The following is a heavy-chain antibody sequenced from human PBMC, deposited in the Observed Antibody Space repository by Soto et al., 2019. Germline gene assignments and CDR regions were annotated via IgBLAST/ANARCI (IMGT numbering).Heavy chain of an antibody. J-gene: IGHJ6*02. CDR1: GYTFTSYA. CDR3: ARDQYYYGSGSYYNVYYYYGMDV. Sequence: ASVKVSCKASGYTFTSYAMQWVRQDTGQRLEWMGWINAGNGNTKYSQKFQGRVTITRDTSASTAYMELSSLRSEDTAVYYCARDQYYYGSGSYYNVYYYYGMDVWGQGTTVTVSS. V-gene: IGHV1-3*01. CDR2: INAGNGNT. D-gene: IGHD3-10*01.